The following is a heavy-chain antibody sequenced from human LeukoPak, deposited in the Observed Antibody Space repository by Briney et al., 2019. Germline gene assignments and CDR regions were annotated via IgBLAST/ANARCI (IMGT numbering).Heavy chain of an antibody. D-gene: IGHD1-7*01. CDR1: GFTFSSYA. CDR3: ARRHWNYEGYYFDY. Sequence: PGGSLRLSCAASGFTFSSYAMNWVRQAPGKGLEWVSYISSSSSTIYYADSVKGRFTISRDNAKNSLYLQMNSLRAEDTAVYYCARRHWNYEGYYFDYWGQGTLVTVSS. CDR2: ISSSSSTI. V-gene: IGHV3-48*01. J-gene: IGHJ4*02.